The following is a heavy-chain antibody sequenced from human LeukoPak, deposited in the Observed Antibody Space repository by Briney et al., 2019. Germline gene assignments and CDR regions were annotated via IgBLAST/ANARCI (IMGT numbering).Heavy chain of an antibody. CDR3: AKDRYCSSTSCYTAYLFDP. CDR1: GFTFSSYG. V-gene: IGHV3-33*06. J-gene: IGHJ5*02. CDR2: IWYDGSNK. D-gene: IGHD2-2*02. Sequence: GGSLRLSCAASGFTFSSYGMHWVRQAPGRGLGWVAVIWYDGSNKYYADSVKGRFTISRDNSKNTLYLQMNSLRAEDTAVYYCAKDRYCSSTSCYTAYLFDPWGQGTLVTVSS.